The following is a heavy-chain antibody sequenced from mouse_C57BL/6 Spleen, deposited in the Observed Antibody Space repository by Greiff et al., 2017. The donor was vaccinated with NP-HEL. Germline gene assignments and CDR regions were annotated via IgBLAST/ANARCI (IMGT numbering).Heavy chain of an antibody. D-gene: IGHD4-1*01. CDR1: GYSITSGYD. CDR3: ARDELGYWYFDV. Sequence: EVQGVESGPGMVKPSQSLSLTCTVTGYSITSGYDWHWIRHFPGNKLEWMGYISYSGSTNYNPSLKSRISITHDTSKNHFFLKLNSVTTEDTATYYCARDELGYWYFDVWGTGTTVTVSS. V-gene: IGHV3-1*01. J-gene: IGHJ1*03. CDR2: ISYSGST.